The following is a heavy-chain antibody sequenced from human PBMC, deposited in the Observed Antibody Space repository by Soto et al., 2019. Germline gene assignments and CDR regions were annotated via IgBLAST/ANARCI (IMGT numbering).Heavy chain of an antibody. J-gene: IGHJ6*02. V-gene: IGHV1-46*01. D-gene: IGHD6-6*01. CDR1: GYTFTSYY. CDR2: INPSGGST. CDR3: ASDFVEAARPIPYYDYGMDV. Sequence: AAVKVSCKPSGYTFTSYYMHWERQAPGQGLEGMGIINPSGGSTSYAQKLQGRVTMTRDTSTSTVYMELSSLRAEDTAGYYCASDFVEAARPIPYYDYGMDVWGQGTTVTVSS.